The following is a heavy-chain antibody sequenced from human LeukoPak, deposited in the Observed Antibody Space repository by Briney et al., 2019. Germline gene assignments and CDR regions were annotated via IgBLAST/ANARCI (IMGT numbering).Heavy chain of an antibody. Sequence: SETLSLTCTVSGGSISSSSYYWGWIRQPPGKGLGWIGSIYYSGSTYYNLSLKGRVTISVDTSKNQFSRKLSSVTASDTAVYYCARQEFWSGYSNWFDPWGQGTLVTVSS. CDR2: IYYSGST. D-gene: IGHD3-3*01. V-gene: IGHV4-39*01. CDR1: GGSISSSSYY. J-gene: IGHJ5*02. CDR3: ARQEFWSGYSNWFDP.